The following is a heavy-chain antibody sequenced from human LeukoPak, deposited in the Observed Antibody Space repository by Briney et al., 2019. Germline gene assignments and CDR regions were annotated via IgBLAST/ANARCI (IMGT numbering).Heavy chain of an antibody. D-gene: IGHD3-10*01. CDR3: ARARKDYYGSEISN. Sequence: SETLSLTCTVSGGSISSYYWSWIRQPPGKGLEWIGYIYYSGSTNYNPSLKSRVTISVDTSKNQFSLKLSFVTAADTAVYYCARARKDYYGSEISNWGQGTLVTVSS. V-gene: IGHV4-59*12. CDR1: GGSISSYY. J-gene: IGHJ4*02. CDR2: IYYSGST.